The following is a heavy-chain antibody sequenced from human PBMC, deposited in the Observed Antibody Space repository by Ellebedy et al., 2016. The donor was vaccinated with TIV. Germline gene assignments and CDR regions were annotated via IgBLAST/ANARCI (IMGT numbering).Heavy chain of an antibody. D-gene: IGHD3-10*01. J-gene: IGHJ6*02. CDR3: ARAGPSYGMDV. CDR1: GGSFSGYY. CDR2: INHSGST. Sequence: GSLRLSXAVYGGSFSGYYWSWIRQPPGKGLEWIGEINHSGSTYYNPSLKSRVTISVDRSKNQFSLKLSSVTAADTAVYYCARAGPSYGMDVWGQGTTVTVSS. V-gene: IGHV4-34*01.